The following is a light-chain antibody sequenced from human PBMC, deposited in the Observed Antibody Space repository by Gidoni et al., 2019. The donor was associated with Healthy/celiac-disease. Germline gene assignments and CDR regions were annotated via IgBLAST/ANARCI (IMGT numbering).Light chain of an antibody. CDR2: GAS. CDR1: QSVSRNF. J-gene: IGKJ2*01. CDR3: QHYGSSPYT. Sequence: EIVLTQSPGTLSLSPGERATLSCRASQSVSRNFLGWYQQKPGQAPRLVIYGASSRATGIPDRVSGGGSGTDFTLSISRLEPEDFAVYYCQHYGSSPYTFGQGTKLEIK. V-gene: IGKV3-20*01.